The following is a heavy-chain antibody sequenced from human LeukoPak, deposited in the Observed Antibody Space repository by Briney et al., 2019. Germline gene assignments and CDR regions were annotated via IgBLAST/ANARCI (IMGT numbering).Heavy chain of an antibody. V-gene: IGHV1-69*05. D-gene: IGHD3/OR15-3a*01. J-gene: IGHJ4*02. Sequence: EASVKVSCKASGGTFSSYAISWVRQAPGQGLEWMGRIIPIFGTAKYAQKFQGRVTITTDESTSTAYMELSSLRSEDTAVYYCAREDWDLDYWGQGTLVTVSS. CDR3: AREDWDLDY. CDR1: GGTFSSYA. CDR2: IIPIFGTA.